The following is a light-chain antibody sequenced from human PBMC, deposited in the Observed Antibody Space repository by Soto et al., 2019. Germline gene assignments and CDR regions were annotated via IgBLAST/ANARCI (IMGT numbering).Light chain of an antibody. CDR3: QQTDDLPLP. J-gene: IGKJ4*01. V-gene: IGKV1D-12*01. CDR1: SR. CDR2: ATS. Sequence: SRLAWYQQKPGKAPELLIYATSTLQNGVPSRFSGSGFGTDFTLSISCLQPEDSARYFCQQTDDLPLPSAGGTKVDIK.